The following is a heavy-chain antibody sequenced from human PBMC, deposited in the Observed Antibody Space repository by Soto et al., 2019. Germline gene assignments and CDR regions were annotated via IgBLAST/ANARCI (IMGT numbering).Heavy chain of an antibody. J-gene: IGHJ3*02. CDR2: NSGSGGTT. Sequence: EVQLLESGGGLVQPGGSLRLSCAASGFTFSSYAMSWVRQAPGKGLEWVSANSGSGGTTYYADSVKGRFTFSRDNSKNTLYLQMNCLRAEDRVVYYCAKTANGWFSAFDIWGQGTMVTVSS. CDR1: GFTFSSYA. V-gene: IGHV3-23*01. CDR3: AKTANGWFSAFDI. D-gene: IGHD6-19*01.